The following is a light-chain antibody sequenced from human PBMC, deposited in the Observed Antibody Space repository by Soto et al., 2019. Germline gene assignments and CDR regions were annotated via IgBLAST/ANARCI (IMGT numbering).Light chain of an antibody. Sequence: EIVMTQSPATLSASPGERATLSCRASQSVSSNLAWYQQKPGQAPRLLIYGASTRATGIPARFSGSGSGTEFTLSISSLEPEDFAVYYCQQRTDRPPWTFGQGTKVDIK. J-gene: IGKJ1*01. V-gene: IGKV3-15*01. CDR3: QQRTDRPPWT. CDR2: GAS. CDR1: QSVSSN.